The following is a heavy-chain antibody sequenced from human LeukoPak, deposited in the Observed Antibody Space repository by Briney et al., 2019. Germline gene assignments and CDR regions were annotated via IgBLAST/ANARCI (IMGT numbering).Heavy chain of an antibody. D-gene: IGHD4-17*01. CDR3: ARAEDYGDYYFDY. CDR2: IYYSGST. J-gene: IGHJ4*02. Sequence: SETLSLTCTVSGGSISSSSYYWGWIRQPPGKGLEWIGSIYYSGSTYYNPSLKSRVTISVDTSKNQFSLKLSSVTAADTAVYYCARAEDYGDYYFDYWGQGTLVTVSS. CDR1: GGSISSSSYY. V-gene: IGHV4-39*01.